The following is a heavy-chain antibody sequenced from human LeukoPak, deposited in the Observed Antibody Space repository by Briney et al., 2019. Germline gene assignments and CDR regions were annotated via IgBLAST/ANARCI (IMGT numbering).Heavy chain of an antibody. J-gene: IGHJ4*02. D-gene: IGHD2-2*01. CDR3: AKGYIVVVPAAPDY. CDR1: GFTFSSYG. CDR2: IRYDGSNK. Sequence: GGSLRLSCAASGFTFSSYGMHWVRQAPGKGLEWVAFIRYDGSNKYYADSVKGRFTISRDNSKNTLYLQMNSLRAEDTAVYYCAKGYIVVVPAAPDYWGQGTLVTVS. V-gene: IGHV3-30*02.